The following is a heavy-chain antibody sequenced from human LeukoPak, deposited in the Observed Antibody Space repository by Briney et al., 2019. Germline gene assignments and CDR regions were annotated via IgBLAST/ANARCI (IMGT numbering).Heavy chain of an antibody. Sequence: ASVKVSCKASGYTFTGYYMHWVRQAPGQGLEWMGWINPNSGGTNYAQKFQGRVTMTRDTSISTAYMELSRLRSDDTAVYYCARDNSSSWDSTEYYYYYMDVWGKGTTVTVSS. CDR2: INPNSGGT. CDR1: GYTFTGYY. D-gene: IGHD6-13*01. V-gene: IGHV1-2*02. CDR3: ARDNSSSWDSTEYYYYYMDV. J-gene: IGHJ6*03.